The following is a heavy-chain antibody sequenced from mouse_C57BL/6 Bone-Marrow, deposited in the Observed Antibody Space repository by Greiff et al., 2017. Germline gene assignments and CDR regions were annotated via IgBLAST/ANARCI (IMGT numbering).Heavy chain of an antibody. V-gene: IGHV1-64*01. J-gene: IGHJ1*03. Sequence: QVQLQQPGAELVKPGASVKLSCKASCYTFTSSWMHWVKQRPGQCLEWIGMIHPTSGCTTYNEKFKSKATQTVDKSSRTAYMQHSGLTSEDSAVNYCARRRGYWYIDVWGTGTTVTVSS. CDR1: CYTFTSSW. CDR3: ARRRGYWYIDV. CDR2: IHPTSGCT.